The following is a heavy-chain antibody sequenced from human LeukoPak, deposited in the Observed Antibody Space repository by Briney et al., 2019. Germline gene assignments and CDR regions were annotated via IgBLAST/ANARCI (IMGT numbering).Heavy chain of an antibody. CDR1: GGSFSDYY. Sequence: SETLSLTCAVYGGSFSDYYWTWIRQPPGKGLEWIGEIYHSGSTNYNPSLKSRVTISVDTSKNQFSLKLYSVTAADTAVYYCARDRDTTLVTLWFDPWGQGTLVTVSS. CDR3: ARDRDTTLVTLWFDP. J-gene: IGHJ5*02. D-gene: IGHD4-23*01. CDR2: IYHSGST. V-gene: IGHV4-34*01.